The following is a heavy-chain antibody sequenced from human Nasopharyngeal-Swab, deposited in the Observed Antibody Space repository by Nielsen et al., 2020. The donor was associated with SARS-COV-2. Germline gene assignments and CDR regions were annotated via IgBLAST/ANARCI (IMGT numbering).Heavy chain of an antibody. D-gene: IGHD4-17*01. CDR3: ATPMTTVTSFDY. CDR2: ISAGNGNT. J-gene: IGHJ4*02. Sequence: ASVKVSCKASGYTFTSYAMHWVRQAPGQRLEWMGWISAGNGNTKYSQKFQGRVTITRDTSASTAYMELSSLRSEDTAVYYCATPMTTVTSFDYWGQGTLVTVSS. V-gene: IGHV1-3*01. CDR1: GYTFTSYA.